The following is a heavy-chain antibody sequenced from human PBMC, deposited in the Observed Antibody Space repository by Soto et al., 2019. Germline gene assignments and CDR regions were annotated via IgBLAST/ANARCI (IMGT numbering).Heavy chain of an antibody. Sequence: GWSLRLSCAASGFTFSSYWMHWVRQAPGKGLVWVSRMNEDGGTTDYADSVKGRFTISRDNAKNTLYLQMNSLRVEDTAVYYCASDLSGRAEVWGQGTKVTVSS. CDR1: GFTFSSYW. V-gene: IGHV3-74*01. CDR2: MNEDGGTT. CDR3: ASDLSGRAEV. D-gene: IGHD3-10*01. J-gene: IGHJ6*02.